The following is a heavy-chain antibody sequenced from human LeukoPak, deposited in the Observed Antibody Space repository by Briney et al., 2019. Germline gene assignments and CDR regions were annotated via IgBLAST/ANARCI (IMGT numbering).Heavy chain of an antibody. D-gene: IGHD2-15*01. V-gene: IGHV3-30-3*01. CDR3: ARDDRSGESCYRSWFDP. Sequence: GRSLRLSCAASGFTFSSYAMHWVRQAPGKGLEWVAVISYDGSNKYYADSVKGRFTISRDNSKNTLYLQMNSLRAEDTAVYYCARDDRSGESCYRSWFDPWGQGTLVTVSS. J-gene: IGHJ5*02. CDR1: GFTFSSYA. CDR2: ISYDGSNK.